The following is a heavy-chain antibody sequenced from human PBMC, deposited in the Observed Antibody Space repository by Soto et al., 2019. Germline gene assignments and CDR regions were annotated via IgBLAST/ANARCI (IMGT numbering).Heavy chain of an antibody. J-gene: IGHJ1*01. V-gene: IGHV3-23*01. Sequence: EVQLLESRGGLVQPGGSLRLSCAASGFTLSIYAMTWVRQAPGKGLEWVSSINTNGGSTFYADSVKGRFTISRDHSENTVYLQMNSLRVEDTAIYYCAKDPRVGASAAEYFQHWGQGTLVSVSS. D-gene: IGHD1-26*01. CDR3: AKDPRVGASAAEYFQH. CDR2: INTNGGST. CDR1: GFTLSIYA.